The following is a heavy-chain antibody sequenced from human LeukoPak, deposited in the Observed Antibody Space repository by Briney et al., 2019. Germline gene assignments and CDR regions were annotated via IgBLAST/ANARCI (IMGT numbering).Heavy chain of an antibody. V-gene: IGHV1-69*05. Sequence: SVKVSCKASGGTFGSYAISWVRQAPGQGLEWMGGIIPIFGTANYAQKFQGRVTITTDESTSTAYMELSSLRSEDTAVYYCARVRDYYDSSGYYYDYWGQGTLVTVSS. CDR3: ARVRDYYDSSGYYYDY. J-gene: IGHJ4*02. CDR2: IIPIFGTA. CDR1: GGTFGSYA. D-gene: IGHD3-22*01.